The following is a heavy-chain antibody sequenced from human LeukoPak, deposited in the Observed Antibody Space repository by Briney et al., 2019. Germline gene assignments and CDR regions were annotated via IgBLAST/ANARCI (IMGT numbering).Heavy chain of an antibody. CDR3: ARGPYYYGLYYFDY. J-gene: IGHJ4*02. CDR1: GFTFSSYG. Sequence: GRSLRLSCAASGFTFSSYGMHWVRQAPGKGLEWVAVISYDGSNKYYADSVKGRFTISRDNAKNSLYLQMNSLRAEDTAVYYCARGPYYYGLYYFDYWGQGTLVTVSS. D-gene: IGHD3-10*01. V-gene: IGHV3-30*03. CDR2: ISYDGSNK.